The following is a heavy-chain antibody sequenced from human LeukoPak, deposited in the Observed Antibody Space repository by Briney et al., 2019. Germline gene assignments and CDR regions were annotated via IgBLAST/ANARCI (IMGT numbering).Heavy chain of an antibody. J-gene: IGHJ6*03. CDR1: GYSFTSYW. D-gene: IGHD6-13*01. CDR2: IYPGDSDT. V-gene: IGHV5-51*01. CDR3: ARLGQQLVRNFYYYYMDV. Sequence: GESLKISCKGSGYSFTSYWIGWVRQMPGKGLEWMGIIYPGDSDTRYSPSFQGQVTISADKSISTAYLQWSSLKASDTAMYYCARLGQQLVRNFYYYYMDVWGKGTTVTVSS.